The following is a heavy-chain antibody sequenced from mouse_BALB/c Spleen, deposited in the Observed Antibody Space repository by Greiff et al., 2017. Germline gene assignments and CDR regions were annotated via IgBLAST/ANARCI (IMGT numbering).Heavy chain of an antibody. V-gene: IGHV1-9*01. CDR2: ILPGSGST. CDR1: GYTFSSYW. D-gene: IGHD3-3*01. CDR3: ARWGRLGAMDY. J-gene: IGHJ4*01. Sequence: VQLQQSGAELMKPGASVKISCKATGYTFSSYWIEWVKQRPGHGLEWIGEILPGSGSTNYNEKFKGKATFTADTSSNTAYMQLSSLTSEDSAVYYCARWGRLGAMDYWGQGTSVTVSS.